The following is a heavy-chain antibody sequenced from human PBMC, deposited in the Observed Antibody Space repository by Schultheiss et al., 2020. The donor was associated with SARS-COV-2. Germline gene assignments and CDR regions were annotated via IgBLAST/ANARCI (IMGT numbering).Heavy chain of an antibody. CDR1: GFIFSSYA. CDR3: ARDPFYGAYDY. J-gene: IGHJ4*02. Sequence: GGSLRLSCAASGFIFSSYALTWVRQAPGKELEWVSTIYSGGDVYYVDSVKGRFTISRDNAKKSLYLQTNSLRAEDTAVYYCARDPFYGAYDYWGQGTLVTVSS. D-gene: IGHD4-17*01. CDR2: IYSGGDV. V-gene: IGHV3-21*04.